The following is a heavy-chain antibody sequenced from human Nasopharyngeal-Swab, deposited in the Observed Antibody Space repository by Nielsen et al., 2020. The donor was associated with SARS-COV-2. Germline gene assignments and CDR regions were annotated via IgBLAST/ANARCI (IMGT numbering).Heavy chain of an antibody. V-gene: IGHV3-9*01. J-gene: IGHJ3*02. D-gene: IGHD6-19*01. CDR1: GFTFDDYA. CDR2: ISWNSGSI. Sequence: LSLTCAASGFTFDDYAMHWVRQAPGKGLEWVSGISWNSGSIGYADSVKGRFTISRDNAKNSLYLQVNSLRAEDTALYYCAKIPVADDAFDIWGQGTMVTVSS. CDR3: AKIPVADDAFDI.